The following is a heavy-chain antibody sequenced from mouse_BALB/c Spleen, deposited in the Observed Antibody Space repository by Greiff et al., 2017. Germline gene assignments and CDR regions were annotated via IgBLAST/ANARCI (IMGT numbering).Heavy chain of an antibody. CDR1: GFDFSRYW. V-gene: IGHV4-1*02. J-gene: IGHJ4*01. D-gene: IGHD2-3*01. Sequence: EVKLMESGGGLVQPGGSLKLSCAASGFDFSRYWMSWVRQAPGKGLEWIGEINPDSSTINYTPSLKDKFIISRDNAKNTLYLQMSKVRSEDTALYYCARAPYDHYAMDYWGQGTSVTVSS. CDR2: INPDSSTI. CDR3: ARAPYDHYAMDY.